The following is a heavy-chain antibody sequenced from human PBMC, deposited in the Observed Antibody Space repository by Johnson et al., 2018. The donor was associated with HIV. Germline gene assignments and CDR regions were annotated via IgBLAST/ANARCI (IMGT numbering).Heavy chain of an antibody. D-gene: IGHD2-21*02. CDR2: IRYDGNNK. V-gene: IGHV3-30*02. CDR3: AKCDGGDCYYDAFDI. J-gene: IGHJ3*02. Sequence: VAFIRYDGNNKFYADSVKGRFTISRDNSKNTLYLQMNSLRAEDTAVYYCAKCDGGDCYYDAFDIWGQGTMVTVSS.